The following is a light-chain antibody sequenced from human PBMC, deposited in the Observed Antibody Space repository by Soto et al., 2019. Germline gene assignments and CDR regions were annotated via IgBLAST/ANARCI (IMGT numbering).Light chain of an antibody. CDR2: DVS. J-gene: IGLJ1*01. Sequence: QSALTQPASVSESPGQSITISCTGTSSDIGGYNYVSWYQQHPGKVPKLMIYDVSNRPSGVSNRFSGSKSGNTASLTISGQQAEEEADYYCGSYRSSSTLYVFGTGTKVTVL. CDR1: SSDIGGYNY. CDR3: GSYRSSSTLYV. V-gene: IGLV2-14*03.